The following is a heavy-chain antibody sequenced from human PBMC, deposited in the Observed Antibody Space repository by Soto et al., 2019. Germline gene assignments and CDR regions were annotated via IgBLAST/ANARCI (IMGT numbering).Heavy chain of an antibody. CDR1: TDSSSFTNSY. V-gene: IGHV4-39*01. J-gene: IGHJ4*02. CDR2: SSYNGGP. Sequence: QLQLQESGPGLVKPSETLSLTCTVSTDSSSFTNSYWGWLRQPPGKGLQWIGSSSYNGGPFYNPSLKGRVVISFDPSKKQSSLQVTSVTAADTAVYFCARHRIEVVWRGFDFWGQGSPVTVSS. CDR3: ARHRIEVVWRGFDF. D-gene: IGHD3-10*01.